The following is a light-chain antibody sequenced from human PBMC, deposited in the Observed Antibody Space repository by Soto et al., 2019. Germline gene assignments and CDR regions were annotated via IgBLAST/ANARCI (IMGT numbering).Light chain of an antibody. V-gene: IGKV2-24*01. CDR2: QIS. CDR3: MQATQFPRT. Sequence: DIVMTQTPLSSPVTLGQPASISCRSSQSLAHSNGNTYLSWLQQRPGQPPRLLIYQISNRFSGVPDRFSGSGAGTDFTLKISRVEAEDVGVYYCMQATQFPRTFGQGTKVDIK. J-gene: IGKJ1*01. CDR1: QSLAHSNGNTY.